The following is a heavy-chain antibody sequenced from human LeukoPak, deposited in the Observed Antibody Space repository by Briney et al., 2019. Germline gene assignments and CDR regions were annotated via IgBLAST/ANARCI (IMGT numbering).Heavy chain of an antibody. CDR3: ARVVGGRDFWSGYYYYFDY. CDR2: ISAYSGDT. J-gene: IGHJ4*02. V-gene: IGHV1-18*01. CDR1: GYTFTNYG. D-gene: IGHD3-3*01. Sequence: ASVKVSCKASGYTFTNYGISWVRQAPGQGLEWLGWISAYSGDTNYAQNLQGRVTMTTDTSTSTAYMELRSLRSDDTAVYYCARVVGGRDFWSGYYYYFDYWGQGTLVTVSS.